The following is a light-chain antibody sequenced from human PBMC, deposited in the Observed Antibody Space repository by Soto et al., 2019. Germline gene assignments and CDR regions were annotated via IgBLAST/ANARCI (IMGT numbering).Light chain of an antibody. CDR3: SSYAGSNNLV. CDR2: EVS. CDR1: SSDVGGYNY. V-gene: IGLV2-14*01. Sequence: QSVLTQPASVSGSPGQSITISCTGTSSDVGGYNYVSWYQQHPGKAPKVIIFEVSNRPSGVSNRFSGSKSGNTASLTISGLLAEDEADYYCSSYAGSNNLVFGGGTKLTVL. J-gene: IGLJ2*01.